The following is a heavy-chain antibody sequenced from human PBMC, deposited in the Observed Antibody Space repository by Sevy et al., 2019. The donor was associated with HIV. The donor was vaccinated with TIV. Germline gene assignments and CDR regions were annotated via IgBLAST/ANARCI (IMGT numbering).Heavy chain of an antibody. Sequence: GGSLRLPCVASGFTFSSDSLNWVRQAPGKGLECVSYISSSFTVYYADSVKGRFTISRDNAKNSLYLQMNSLRDEDTAVYYCARVGGASEWGYYFDYWGQGTLVTVSS. CDR1: GFTFSSDS. CDR2: ISSSFTV. J-gene: IGHJ4*02. CDR3: ARVGGASEWGYYFDY. D-gene: IGHD1-26*01. V-gene: IGHV3-48*02.